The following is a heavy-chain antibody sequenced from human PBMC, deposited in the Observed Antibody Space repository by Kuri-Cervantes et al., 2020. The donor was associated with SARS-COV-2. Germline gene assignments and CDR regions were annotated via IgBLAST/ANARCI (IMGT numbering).Heavy chain of an antibody. CDR3: ARDLMDCSSTSCYPRGRDV. J-gene: IGHJ6*02. CDR2: ISAYNGNT. CDR1: GYTLTSYG. D-gene: IGHD2-2*01. V-gene: IGHV1-18*01. Sequence: ASVKVSCKASGYTLTSYGISWVRQAPGQGLEWMGWISAYNGNTSYAQKLQGRVTMTRDTSISTAYMELSRLRSDATAVYYCARDLMDCSSTSCYPRGRDVWGQGTTVTVSS.